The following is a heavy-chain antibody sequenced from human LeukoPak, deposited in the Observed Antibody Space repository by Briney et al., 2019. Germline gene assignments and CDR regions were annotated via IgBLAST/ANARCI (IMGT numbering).Heavy chain of an antibody. D-gene: IGHD6-19*01. CDR2: NNPNSGGT. CDR1: GYTFTGHY. J-gene: IGHJ1*01. V-gene: IGHV1-2*02. Sequence: ASVKVSCKASGYTFTGHYMHWVRQAPGQGLEWMGWNNPNSGGTTYAQNFQGRVTMTRDTSISTAYMELSRLRSDDTAIYYCACLYSSGHRWGQGTLVTVSS. CDR3: ACLYSSGHR.